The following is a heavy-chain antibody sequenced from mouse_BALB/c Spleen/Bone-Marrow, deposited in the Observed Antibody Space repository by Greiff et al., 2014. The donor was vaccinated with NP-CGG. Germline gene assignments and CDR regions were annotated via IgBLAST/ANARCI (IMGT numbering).Heavy chain of an antibody. D-gene: IGHD1-2*01. CDR1: GFTFSNYG. Sequence: EVMLVESGGDLVKPGGSLKLSCAASGFTFSNYGMSWVRQTPDKRLEWVATISSGGSYTYYPDSLKGRFTIPRDNAKNTLYLQMDSLKSEDTAMYYCANHHYYNGSPWWYLDVWGAGTTETVSS. V-gene: IGHV5-6*01. CDR2: ISSGGSYT. CDR3: ANHHYYNGSPWWYLDV. J-gene: IGHJ1*01.